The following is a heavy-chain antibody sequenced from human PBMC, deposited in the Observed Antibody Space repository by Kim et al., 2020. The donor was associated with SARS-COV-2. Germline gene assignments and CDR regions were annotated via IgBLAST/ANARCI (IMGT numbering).Heavy chain of an antibody. Sequence: GGSLRLSCAASGFTFSSYSMNWVRQAPGKGLEWVSYISSSVRTIYYADSVKGRFTISRDNAKNSLYLQMNSLRAEDTAVYYCARALYTVVANYYYGMDV. CDR1: GFTFSSYS. CDR2: ISSSVRTI. J-gene: IGHJ6*01. CDR3: ARALYTVVANYYYGMDV. V-gene: IGHV3-48*01. D-gene: IGHD2-15*01.